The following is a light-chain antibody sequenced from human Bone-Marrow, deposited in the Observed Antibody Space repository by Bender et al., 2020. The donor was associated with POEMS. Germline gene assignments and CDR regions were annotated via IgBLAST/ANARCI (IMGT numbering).Light chain of an antibody. CDR1: SSNVGSNN. CDR3: QSYDNSLGGWV. J-gene: IGLJ3*02. V-gene: IGLV1-47*01. Sequence: QSVLTQPSSVSGTPGERVTISCSGSSSNVGSNNVYWYQQLPGMAPKFLIYPNSPRPSGVPDRFSGSKSGTSASLAITGLQAEDEGDYYCQSYDNSLGGWVFGGGTKLTVL. CDR2: PNS.